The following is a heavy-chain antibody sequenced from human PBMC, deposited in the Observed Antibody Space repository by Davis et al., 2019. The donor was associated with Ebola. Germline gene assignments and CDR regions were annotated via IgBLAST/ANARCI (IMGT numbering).Heavy chain of an antibody. CDR2: ISGFNTNT. V-gene: IGHV1-18*04. CDR3: ARASNYDVLTGTSSYYFDY. Sequence: ASVKVSCKSSGYTFTSYGLVWVRQAPGLGLGWMGWISGFNTNTNFAQKFQGRVTVSKDTSTNTAYMDLRSLTSDDTAIYYCARASNYDVLTGTSSYYFDYWGQGTLVTVSS. CDR1: GYTFTSYG. D-gene: IGHD3-9*01. J-gene: IGHJ4*02.